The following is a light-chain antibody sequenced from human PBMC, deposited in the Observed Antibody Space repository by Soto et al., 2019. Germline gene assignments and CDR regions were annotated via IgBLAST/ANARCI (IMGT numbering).Light chain of an antibody. J-gene: IGKJ1*01. CDR2: GAS. CDR3: QKYDNWPQT. Sequence: ELVLPKSPGTPSLSSVDRATLSCRASQKISSSYLAWYQQKPGQAPRLLIYGASTRATGITARYSGSGSGTDFTLTISSLQSADSAVDDCQKYDNWPQTVGQGTKVEIK. CDR1: QKISSSY. V-gene: IGKV3-15*01.